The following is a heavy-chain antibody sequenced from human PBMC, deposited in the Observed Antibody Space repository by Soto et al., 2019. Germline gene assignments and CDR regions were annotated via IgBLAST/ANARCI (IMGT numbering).Heavy chain of an antibody. V-gene: IGHV1-8*01. Sequence: ASVKVSCKASGYTFTSYDINWVRQATGQGLEWMGWMNPNSGNTGYAQKFQGRVTMTRNTSISTAYMELSSLRSEDTAVYYCARGGATIFGVVIINYYYMDVWGKGTTVTVSS. D-gene: IGHD3-3*01. CDR2: MNPNSGNT. CDR1: GYTFTSYD. J-gene: IGHJ6*03. CDR3: ARGGATIFGVVIINYYYMDV.